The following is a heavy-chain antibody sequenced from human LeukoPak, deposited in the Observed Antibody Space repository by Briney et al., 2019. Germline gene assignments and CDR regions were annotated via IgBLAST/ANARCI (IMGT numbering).Heavy chain of an antibody. CDR3: AKDWEDSSSSSSDY. Sequence: GGSLRLSCAASGFTFSSYDMHWVRQAPGKGLEWVAVISSDGGHKYYADSVKGRFTISRDNSKNTLYLQMNSLRPEDTAVYYCAKDWEDSSSSSSDYWGQGTLVTVSS. J-gene: IGHJ4*02. V-gene: IGHV3-30*18. CDR2: ISSDGGHK. CDR1: GFTFSSYD. D-gene: IGHD6-6*01.